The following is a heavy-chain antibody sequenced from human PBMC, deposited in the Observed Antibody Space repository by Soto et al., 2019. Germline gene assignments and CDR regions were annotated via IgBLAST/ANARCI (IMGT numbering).Heavy chain of an antibody. D-gene: IGHD5-12*01. CDR1: GFTFSSYA. J-gene: IGHJ4*02. CDR3: AKDLATAPDY. Sequence: GSLRLACAPSGFTFSSYAMSCVRQAPGKGLEWVSAISGSGGSTYYADSVKGRFTISRDNSKNTLYLQMNSLRAEDTAVYYCAKDLATAPDYWGQGTLVTVSS. V-gene: IGHV3-23*01. CDR2: ISGSGGST.